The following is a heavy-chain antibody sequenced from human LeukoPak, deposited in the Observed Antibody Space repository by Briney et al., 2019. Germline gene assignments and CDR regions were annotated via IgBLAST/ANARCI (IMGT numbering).Heavy chain of an antibody. V-gene: IGHV3-23*01. J-gene: IGHJ4*02. D-gene: IGHD6-13*01. CDR1: GFTFSSYA. CDR3: ARGNSSSWYGREGY. Sequence: GGSLRLSCAASGFTFSSYAMSWVRQAPGKGLEWVSAISGSGGSTYYADSVKGRFTISRDNSKNTLYLQMNSLRAEDTAVYYCARGNSSSWYGREGYWGQGTLVTVPS. CDR2: ISGSGGST.